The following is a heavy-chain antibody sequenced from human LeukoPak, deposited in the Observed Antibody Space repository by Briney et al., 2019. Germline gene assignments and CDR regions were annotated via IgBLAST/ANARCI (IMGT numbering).Heavy chain of an antibody. J-gene: IGHJ4*02. CDR2: LDPEDGET. CDR3: ATDNPPYQLLGKYYFDY. CDR1: GYTLTELS. V-gene: IGHV1-24*01. Sequence: ASVKVSCKVSGYTLTELSMHWVRQAPGKGFEWMGGLDPEDGETIYAQKFQGRVTMTEDTSTDTAYMELSSLRSEDTAVYYCATDNPPYQLLGKYYFDYWGQGTLVTVSS. D-gene: IGHD2-2*01.